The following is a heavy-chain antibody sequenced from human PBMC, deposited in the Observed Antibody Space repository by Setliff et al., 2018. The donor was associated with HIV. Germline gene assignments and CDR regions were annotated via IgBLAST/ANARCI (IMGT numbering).Heavy chain of an antibody. CDR3: ARLSIPAYYYMYV. J-gene: IGHJ6*03. D-gene: IGHD2-21*01. CDR2: IIPIFGTA. CDR1: GGAFSSYA. Sequence: ASVKVSCKASGGAFSSYALSWVRQAPGQGLEWMGGIIPIFGTANYAQKFQGRVTITTDESTSTAYMELSSLRSDDTAVYYCARLSIPAYYYMYVWGKGTTVTVSS. V-gene: IGHV1-69*05.